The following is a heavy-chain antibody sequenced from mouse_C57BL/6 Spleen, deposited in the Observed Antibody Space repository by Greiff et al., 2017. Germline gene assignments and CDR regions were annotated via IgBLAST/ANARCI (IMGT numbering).Heavy chain of an antibody. CDR2: ISDGGSYT. V-gene: IGHV5-4*01. D-gene: IGHD2-2*01. CDR3: ARDFGYDERDAMDY. Sequence: EVQVVESGGGLVKPGGSLKLSCAASGFTFSSYAMSWVRQTPEKRLEWVATISDGGSYTYYPDNVKGRFTISRDNAKNNLYLQMSHLKSEDTAMYYCARDFGYDERDAMDYWGQGTSVTVSS. CDR1: GFTFSSYA. J-gene: IGHJ4*01.